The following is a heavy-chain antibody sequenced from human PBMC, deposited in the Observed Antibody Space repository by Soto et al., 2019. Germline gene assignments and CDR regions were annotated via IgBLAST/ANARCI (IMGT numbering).Heavy chain of an antibody. CDR1: GGSFSGYY. CDR3: ARERFPRVLLWFGESSGRFDP. J-gene: IGHJ5*02. CDR2: INHSGST. Sequence: SETMSLTCAVYGGSFSGYYWSWIRQPPGKGLEWIGEINHSGSTNYNPSLKSRVTISVDTSKNQFSLKLSSATAADTAVYYCARERFPRVLLWFGESSGRFDPWGQGTLVTVSS. D-gene: IGHD3-10*01. V-gene: IGHV4-34*01.